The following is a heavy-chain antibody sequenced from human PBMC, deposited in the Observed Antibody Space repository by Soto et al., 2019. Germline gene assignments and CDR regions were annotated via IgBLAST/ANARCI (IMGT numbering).Heavy chain of an antibody. CDR3: ARDRRGTGSYSKNYYGMDV. J-gene: IGHJ6*02. CDR1: GGSFSGYY. CDR2: INHSGST. V-gene: IGHV4-34*01. D-gene: IGHD3-10*01. Sequence: SETLSLTCAVYGGSFSGYYWSWIRQPPGKGLEWIGEINHSGSTNYNPSLKSRVTISVDTSKNQFSLKLSSVTAADTAVYYCARDRRGTGSYSKNYYGMDVWGQGTTVTVSS.